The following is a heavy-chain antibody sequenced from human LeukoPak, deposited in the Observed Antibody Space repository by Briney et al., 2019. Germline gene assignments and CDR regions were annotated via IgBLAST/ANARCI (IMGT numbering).Heavy chain of an antibody. CDR3: ARRTLNDYDYVWGSYRPPDY. Sequence: PSETLSLTCAVYGASFSSYYWGWIRQPPGKGLEWIGSIYYSGSTYYNPSLKSRVTISVDTSKNQFSLKLSSVTAADTAVYYCARRTLNDYDYVWGSYRPPDYWGQGTLVTVSS. CDR1: GASFSSYY. J-gene: IGHJ4*02. D-gene: IGHD3-16*02. CDR2: IYYSGST. V-gene: IGHV4-39*01.